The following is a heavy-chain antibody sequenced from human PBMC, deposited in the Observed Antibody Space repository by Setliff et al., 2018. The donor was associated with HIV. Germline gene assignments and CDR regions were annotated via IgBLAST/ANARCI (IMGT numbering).Heavy chain of an antibody. CDR2: IYHSGST. CDR3: ARGRGFSSGSCTFDY. CDR1: GGSISSGGYY. J-gene: IGHJ4*02. V-gene: IGHV4-61*08. Sequence: SETLSLTCTVSGGSISSGGYYWSWVRQPPGKGLEWVGEIYHSGSTNYNPSLRSRLTISLDTSEKQFSLKLTSVTAADTAIYYCARGRGFSSGSCTFDYWGQGTLVTVSS. D-gene: IGHD6-19*01.